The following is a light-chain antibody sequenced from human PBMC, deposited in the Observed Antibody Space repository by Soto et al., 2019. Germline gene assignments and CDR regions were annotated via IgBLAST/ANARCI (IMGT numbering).Light chain of an antibody. CDR1: SSDVGDYNY. CDR3: CSYTSSSTLYV. V-gene: IGLV2-14*01. Sequence: QSALTQPASVSGSPGQSITISCTGTSSDVGDYNYVSWYQQHPGKAPKLMIYDVSNRPSGVSNRFSGSKSGNTASLTFSGLLAEDEYDYYRCSYTSSSTLYVFGTGTKVTVL. CDR2: DVS. J-gene: IGLJ1*01.